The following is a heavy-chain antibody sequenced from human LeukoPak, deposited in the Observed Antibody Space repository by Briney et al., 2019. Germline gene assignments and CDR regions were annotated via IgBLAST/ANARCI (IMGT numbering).Heavy chain of an antibody. D-gene: IGHD1-26*01. J-gene: IGHJ4*02. Sequence: SETLSLTCTVSGGSISSYYWSWIRQPPGKGLEWIGYIYYCGSTNYNPSLKSRVTISVATSKNQFSLKLSSVTAADTAVYYCARDEGGSYFDYWGQGTLVTVSS. CDR1: GGSISSYY. CDR2: IYYCGST. CDR3: ARDEGGSYFDY. V-gene: IGHV4-59*01.